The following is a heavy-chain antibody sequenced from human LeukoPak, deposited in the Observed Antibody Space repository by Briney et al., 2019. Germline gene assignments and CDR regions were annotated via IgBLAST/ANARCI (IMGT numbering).Heavy chain of an antibody. CDR2: IIPIFGTA. V-gene: IGHV1-69*06. J-gene: IGHJ4*02. Sequence: GASVKVSCKASGGTFSSYAISWVRQAPGQGLEWMGGIIPIFGTANYAQKFQGRVTITADKSTSTAYMELSSLRSEDTAVYYCAREVGDVDTDMVTNDYWGQGTLVTVSS. D-gene: IGHD5-18*01. CDR3: AREVGDVDTDMVTNDY. CDR1: GGTFSSYA.